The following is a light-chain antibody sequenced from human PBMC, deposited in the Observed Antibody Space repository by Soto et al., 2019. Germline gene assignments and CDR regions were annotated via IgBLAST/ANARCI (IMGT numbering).Light chain of an antibody. CDR2: RNN. J-gene: IGLJ2*01. CDR1: SSNIGSNY. Sequence: QSVLTQPPSASGTPGQRVTISCSGSSSNIGSNYVYWYQQLPGTAPKLLNYRNNQRPSGVPDRFSGSKSGTSASLAISGLRSEDEADYYCAAWDDSLRGVVFGGGTKVTVL. V-gene: IGLV1-47*01. CDR3: AAWDDSLRGVV.